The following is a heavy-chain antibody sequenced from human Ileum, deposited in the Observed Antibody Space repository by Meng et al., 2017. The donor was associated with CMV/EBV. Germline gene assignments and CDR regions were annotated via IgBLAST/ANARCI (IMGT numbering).Heavy chain of an antibody. CDR3: SSFDYAGHHDSFDI. V-gene: IGHV3-53*01. CDR1: GLSVSANY. J-gene: IGHJ4*01. D-gene: IGHD3-9*01. CDR2: FYTGGQT. Sequence: GGSLRLSCAASGLSVSANYMTWVRQAPGKGLEWVSVFYTGGQTYYADAVKGRFTISRDTSKNTVDLQMNSLRAEDTAVYYCSSFDYAGHHDSFDIWGQGTLVTVSS.